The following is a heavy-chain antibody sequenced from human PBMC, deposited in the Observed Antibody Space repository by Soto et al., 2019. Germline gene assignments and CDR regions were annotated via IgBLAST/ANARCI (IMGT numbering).Heavy chain of an antibody. CDR3: AARYYYDSSGYGPLDAFDI. J-gene: IGHJ3*02. D-gene: IGHD3-22*01. CDR1: GGTFSSYA. V-gene: IGHV1-58*02. CDR2: IVVGSGNT. Sequence: ASVKVSCKASGGTFSSYAIIWVRQARGQRLEWIGWIVVGSGNTNYAQKFQERVTITRDMSTSTAYMELSSLRSEDTAVYYCAARYYYDSSGYGPLDAFDIWGQGTMVTVS.